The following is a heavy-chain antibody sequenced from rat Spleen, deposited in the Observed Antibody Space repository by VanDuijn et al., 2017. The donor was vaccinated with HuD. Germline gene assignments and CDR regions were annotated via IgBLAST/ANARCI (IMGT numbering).Heavy chain of an antibody. D-gene: IGHD4-3*01. CDR1: GFTFSDYY. V-gene: IGHV5-27*01. Sequence: EVQLVDSGGGLVQPGRSLKLSCAASGFTFSDYYMAWVRQAPTKGLEWVASISPSGGSTYYRDSVKGRFIVSRDNAKTTLYLQMDSLRSEDTATYYCTRDNSGYPHYFDYWGQGVMVTVSS. J-gene: IGHJ2*01. CDR3: TRDNSGYPHYFDY. CDR2: ISPSGGST.